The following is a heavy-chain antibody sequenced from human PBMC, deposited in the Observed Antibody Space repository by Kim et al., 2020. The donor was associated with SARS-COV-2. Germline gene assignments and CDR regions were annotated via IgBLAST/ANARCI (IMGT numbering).Heavy chain of an antibody. CDR1: GFTFDDYA. D-gene: IGHD6-19*01. CDR3: AKVGSVAGTGWYFDL. J-gene: IGHJ2*01. CDR2: ISWNSGSI. Sequence: GGSLRLSCAASGFTFDDYAMHWVRQAPGKGLEWVSGISWNSGSIGYADSVKGRFTISRDNAKNSLYLQMNSLRAEDTALYYCAKVGSVAGTGWYFDLWGRGTLVTVSS. V-gene: IGHV3-9*01.